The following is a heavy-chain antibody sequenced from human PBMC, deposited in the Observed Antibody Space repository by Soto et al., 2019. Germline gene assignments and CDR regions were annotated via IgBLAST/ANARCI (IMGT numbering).Heavy chain of an antibody. CDR2: ISSSSSYI. V-gene: IGHV3-21*01. D-gene: IGHD6-19*01. CDR3: ARDPGIAVAGVNWFDP. J-gene: IGHJ5*02. CDR1: GFTFSSYS. Sequence: GGSLRLSCAASGFTFSSYSMNWVRQAPGKGLEWVSSISSSSSYIYYADSVKGRFTISRDNAKNSLYLQMNSLRAEDTAVYYCARDPGIAVAGVNWFDPWGQGTLVTVSS.